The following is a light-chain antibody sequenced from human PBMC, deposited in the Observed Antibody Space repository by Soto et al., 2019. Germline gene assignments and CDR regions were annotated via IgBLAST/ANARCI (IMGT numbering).Light chain of an antibody. V-gene: IGKV3-11*01. CDR2: DAS. J-gene: IGKJ4*01. Sequence: EIVLTQSPATLSLSPGERAALSCRASQSVNNYLAWYQQKPGQAPRLLIYDASSRATDIPARFSGSGSGTDFTLTISSLEPEDFATYYCHQRSNWPLTFGGGTKVEIK. CDR1: QSVNNY. CDR3: HQRSNWPLT.